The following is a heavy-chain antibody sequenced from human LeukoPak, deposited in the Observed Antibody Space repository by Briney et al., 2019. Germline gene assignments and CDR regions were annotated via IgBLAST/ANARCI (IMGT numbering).Heavy chain of an antibody. Sequence: GGSLRLSCAASGFTFSSYAMSWVRQAPGKGLEWVSAISGSGGSTYYADSVKGRFTISRDNSKNTLYLQMNSLRAEDTAVYYCAKGGGFGGYGSYYFDYWGQGTLVTVSS. CDR2: ISGSGGST. CDR3: AKGGGFGGYGSYYFDY. CDR1: GFTFSSYA. J-gene: IGHJ4*02. D-gene: IGHD5-12*01. V-gene: IGHV3-23*01.